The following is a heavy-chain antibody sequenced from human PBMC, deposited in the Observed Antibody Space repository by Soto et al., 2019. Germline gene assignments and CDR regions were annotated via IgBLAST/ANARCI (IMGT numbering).Heavy chain of an antibody. Sequence: SETLSLTCTVSGGSISSGGYYWSWIRQHPGKGLEWIGYIYYSGSTYYNPSLKSRVTISVDTSKNQFSLKLSSVTAADTAVYYCARDYGGKVSYYYYGMDVWGQGPTVTVSS. CDR2: IYYSGST. V-gene: IGHV4-31*03. CDR3: ARDYGGKVSYYYYGMDV. CDR1: GGSISSGGYY. J-gene: IGHJ6*02. D-gene: IGHD2-15*01.